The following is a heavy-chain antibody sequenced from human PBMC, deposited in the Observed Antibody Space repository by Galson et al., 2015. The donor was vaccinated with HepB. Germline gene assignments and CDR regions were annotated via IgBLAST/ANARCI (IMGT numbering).Heavy chain of an antibody. CDR3: ARDQRKSSTWADRYDHDGMDV. Sequence: SLRLSCAASGFTFSSYAMQWVRQTPGKGLEWVALISYEGGNTQYVDSVKGRFTISRDNSRNTLYLQMNSLRGEDTAVYYCARDQRKSSTWADRYDHDGMDVWGQGTTVTVSS. CDR1: GFTFSSYA. D-gene: IGHD6-13*01. V-gene: IGHV3-30*04. J-gene: IGHJ6*02. CDR2: ISYEGGNT.